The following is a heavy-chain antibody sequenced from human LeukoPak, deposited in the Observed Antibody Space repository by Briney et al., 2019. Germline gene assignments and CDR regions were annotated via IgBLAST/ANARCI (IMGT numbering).Heavy chain of an antibody. J-gene: IGHJ4*02. CDR3: ARILRDSSGWYHFDY. D-gene: IGHD6-19*01. V-gene: IGHV3-23*01. Sequence: GGSLRLSCAASGFTFSSYAMSWVRQAPGKGLEWVSAISGSGGSTYYADSVQGRFTISRDNSKNTLYLQMNSLRAEDTAVYYCARILRDSSGWYHFDYWGQGTLVTVSS. CDR1: GFTFSSYA. CDR2: ISGSGGST.